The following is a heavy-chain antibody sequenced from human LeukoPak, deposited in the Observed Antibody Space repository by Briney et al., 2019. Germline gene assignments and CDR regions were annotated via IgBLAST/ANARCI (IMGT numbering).Heavy chain of an antibody. V-gene: IGHV1-2*02. J-gene: IGHJ4*02. CDR2: INPNSGGT. D-gene: IGHD5-24*01. CDR1: GYTFTGYY. Sequence: GASVKVSCKASGYTFTGYYMHWVRQAPGQGLEWMGWINPNSGGTNYAQKFQGRVTMTRDTSISTAYMELSRLRSDDTAVYYCARAYSPGGYKISDNDYWGQGTLVTVSS. CDR3: ARAYSPGGYKISDNDY.